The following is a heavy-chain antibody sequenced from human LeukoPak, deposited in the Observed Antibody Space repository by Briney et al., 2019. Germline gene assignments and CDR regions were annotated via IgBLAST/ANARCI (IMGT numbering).Heavy chain of an antibody. V-gene: IGHV1-8*01. D-gene: IGHD2-2*02. CDR3: ARAGSIRSRRNLFDY. CDR2: MNPNSGDT. J-gene: IGHJ4*02. CDR1: GYTFTSYD. Sequence: ASVKVSCKASGYTFTSYDINWVRQATGQGLEWMGWMNPNSGDTGYAQKFQGRVTMTRNTSISTAYMELSSLRSEDTAVYYCARAGSIRSRRNLFDYWGQGTLVTVSS.